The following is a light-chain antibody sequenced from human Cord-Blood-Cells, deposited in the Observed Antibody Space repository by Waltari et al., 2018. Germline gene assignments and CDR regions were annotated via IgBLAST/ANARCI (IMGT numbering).Light chain of an antibody. CDR1: SSNIGRTY. Sequence: QSVLTQPPSASGTPGQRVTISCSGSSSNIGRTYVYWYQQLPGTDPKLLIYRNNQRPSGVPDRFSGSKSGTSASLAISGLRSEDEADYYCAAWDDSLSGWVFGGGTKLTVL. J-gene: IGLJ3*02. CDR3: AAWDDSLSGWV. V-gene: IGLV1-47*01. CDR2: RNN.